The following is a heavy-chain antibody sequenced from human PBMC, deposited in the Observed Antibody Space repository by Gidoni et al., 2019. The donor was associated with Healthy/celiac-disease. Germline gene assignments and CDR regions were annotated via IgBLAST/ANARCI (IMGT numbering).Heavy chain of an antibody. V-gene: IGHV4-34*01. D-gene: IGHD5-12*01. CDR2: INHSGST. J-gene: IGHJ3*02. CDR1: GGSFSGYY. CDR3: ARGTRDGYNYAFDI. Sequence: QVQLQQWGAGLLKPSETLSLTCAVYGGSFSGYYWSWIRPPPGKGLEWIGEINHSGSTNYNPSLKSRVTISVDTSKNQFSLKLSSVTAADTAVYYCARGTRDGYNYAFDIWGQGTMVTVSS.